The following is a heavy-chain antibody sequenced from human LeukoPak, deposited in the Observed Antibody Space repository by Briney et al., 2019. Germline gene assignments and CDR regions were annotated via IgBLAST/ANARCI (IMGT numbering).Heavy chain of an antibody. Sequence: SETLSLTCAVYGGSFSGYCWSWIRQPPGKGLEWIGEINHSGSTNYNPSLKSRVTISVDTSKNQFSLKLSSVTAADTAVYYCASRYCSSTSCYPEYSSSWGTNYYFDYWGQGTLVTVSS. CDR1: GGSFSGYC. D-gene: IGHD2-2*01. J-gene: IGHJ4*02. CDR3: ASRYCSSTSCYPEYSSSWGTNYYFDY. CDR2: INHSGST. V-gene: IGHV4-34*01.